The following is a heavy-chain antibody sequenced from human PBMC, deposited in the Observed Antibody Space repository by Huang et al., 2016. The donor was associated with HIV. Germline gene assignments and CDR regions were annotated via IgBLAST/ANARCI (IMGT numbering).Heavy chain of an antibody. V-gene: IGHV3-15*01. CDR1: GFLFKDAW. Sequence: EVQLVESGGGLVKPGGSLRLSCAASGFLFKDAWMSWVRKTPGKGLEWVGLMKTKDDGGTTDYAAPVKGRFSMSRDDSKNTFYLQMNSLKSEDTAVYYCTTWARTSAGGNWGQGTLVSVSS. CDR3: TTWARTSAGGN. D-gene: IGHD6-25*01. J-gene: IGHJ4*02. CDR2: MKTKDDGGTT.